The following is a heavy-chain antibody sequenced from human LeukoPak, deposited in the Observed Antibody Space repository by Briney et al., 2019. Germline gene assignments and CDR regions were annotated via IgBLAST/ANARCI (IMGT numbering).Heavy chain of an antibody. V-gene: IGHV4-59*01. D-gene: IGHD3-9*01. CDR1: GGSISSYY. CDR3: ARGGAYYDILTGYSYNWFDP. CDR2: IYYSGST. J-gene: IGHJ5*02. Sequence: PSETLSLTCTVSGGSISSYYWSWIRQPPGKGLEWSGYIYYSGSTNYNPSLKSRVTISVDTSKNQFSLKRSSVTAADTAVYYCARGGAYYDILTGYSYNWFDPWGQGTLVTASS.